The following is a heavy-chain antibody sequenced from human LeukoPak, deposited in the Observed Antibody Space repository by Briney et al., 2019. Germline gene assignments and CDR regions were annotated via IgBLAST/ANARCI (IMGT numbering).Heavy chain of an antibody. CDR2: IFSGGST. V-gene: IGHV3-53*01. J-gene: IGHJ4*02. Sequence: GGSLRLSCAASGFTVSSYYMSWVRQAPGKGLEWVSVIFSGGSTYYADSVKGRFTISRDYSKNTLYIQMNSRRAEDTAVYYCARDSSGLDYWGEGTLVTVSS. CDR1: GFTVSSYY. D-gene: IGHD6-19*01. CDR3: ARDSSGLDY.